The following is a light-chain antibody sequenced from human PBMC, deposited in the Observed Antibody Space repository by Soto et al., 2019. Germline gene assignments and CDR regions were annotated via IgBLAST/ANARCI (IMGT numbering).Light chain of an antibody. J-gene: IGKJ3*01. CDR3: QQYGSSPV. CDR1: QSVSSNY. CDR2: GAS. V-gene: IGKV3-20*01. Sequence: EIVLTQSPGTLSLSPGERATPSCRPSQSVSSNYLAWYQQKPGQAPRLLIYGASSRATGIPDRFSGSGSETDFTLTISRLEPEDFAVYFCQQYGSSPVFGPGTKVDIK.